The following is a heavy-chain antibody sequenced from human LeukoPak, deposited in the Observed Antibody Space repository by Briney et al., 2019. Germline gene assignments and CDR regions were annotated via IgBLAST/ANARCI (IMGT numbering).Heavy chain of an antibody. J-gene: IGHJ4*02. D-gene: IGHD6-13*01. V-gene: IGHV1-2*02. Sequence: ASVKVSCKASGYTFTGYYIFWVRQAPGQGLEWMGWINPNSGGTNYAQKFQGRVTMTRDTSISTAYMELRRLRSHDTAVYYCARVQGEQQLVVLLDYWGEGTLVTVSS. CDR3: ARVQGEQQLVVLLDY. CDR1: GYTFTGYY. CDR2: INPNSGGT.